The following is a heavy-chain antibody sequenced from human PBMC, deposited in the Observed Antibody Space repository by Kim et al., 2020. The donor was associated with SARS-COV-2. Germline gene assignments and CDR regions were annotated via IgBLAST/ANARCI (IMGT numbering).Heavy chain of an antibody. Sequence: GGSLRLSCAASGLTFDDYAMHWVRQAPGKGLEWVSGISWNTDTIGYADSVKGRFTISRDNAKNFLYLQMNSLRPEDTALYYCAKDRAFRSSSFPLDYWGQGTLVTVSS. D-gene: IGHD2-15*01. CDR1: GLTFDDYA. CDR2: ISWNTDTI. V-gene: IGHV3-9*01. J-gene: IGHJ4*02. CDR3: AKDRAFRSSSFPLDY.